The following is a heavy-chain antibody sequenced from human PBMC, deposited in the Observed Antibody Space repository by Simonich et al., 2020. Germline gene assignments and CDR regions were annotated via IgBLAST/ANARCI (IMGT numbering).Heavy chain of an antibody. CDR2: ISWNSGSI. Sequence: EVQLVESGGGLVQPGRSLRLSCAASGFTFDDYAMHWVRQAPGKGRAWVSGISWNSGSIGHADSVKGRFTISRDNAKNSLYLQMNSLRAEDTALYYCAKDVAAAGTEYFQHWGQGTLVTVSS. CDR3: AKDVAAAGTEYFQH. CDR1: GFTFDDYA. V-gene: IGHV3-9*01. D-gene: IGHD6-13*01. J-gene: IGHJ1*01.